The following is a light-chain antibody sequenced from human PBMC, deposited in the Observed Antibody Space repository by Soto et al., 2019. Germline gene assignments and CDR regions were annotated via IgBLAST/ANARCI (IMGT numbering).Light chain of an antibody. CDR3: QQYNKWPLT. V-gene: IGKV3-15*01. Sequence: EIVMTQSPATLSVSPGERATLSCRASQSVSSNLAWYQQKPGQAPRLLIYGASTRATGIPARFSGSGSGTEFSLTISSLQSEDFAAYYCQQYNKWPLTFGGGTKVEFK. CDR1: QSVSSN. CDR2: GAS. J-gene: IGKJ4*01.